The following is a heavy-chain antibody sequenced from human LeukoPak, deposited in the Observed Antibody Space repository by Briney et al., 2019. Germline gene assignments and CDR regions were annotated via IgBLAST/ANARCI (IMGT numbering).Heavy chain of an antibody. V-gene: IGHV3-23*01. Sequence: GGSLRLSCAASGFTFSSYAMSWVRQAPGKGLEWVSAVSGSGANTYYADSVKGRFTISRDNSKNTLYLQMNSLRAEDTAVYYCAKEAHYYYDSSGYRYWGQGTLVTVSS. D-gene: IGHD3-22*01. CDR1: GFTFSSYA. CDR2: VSGSGANT. J-gene: IGHJ4*02. CDR3: AKEAHYYYDSSGYRY.